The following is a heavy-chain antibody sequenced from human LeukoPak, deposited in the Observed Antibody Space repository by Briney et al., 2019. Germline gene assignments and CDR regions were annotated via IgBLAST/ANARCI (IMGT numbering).Heavy chain of an antibody. CDR1: GGSISSYY. CDR2: IYYSGST. J-gene: IGHJ4*02. Sequence: PSETLSLTCTVSGGSISSYYWSWIRQPPGKGLEWIGYIYYSGSTNYNPSLKSRVTISVDTSKNQSSLKLSSVTAADTAVYYCARALRGYSYGFDYWGQGTLVTVSS. D-gene: IGHD5-18*01. CDR3: ARALRGYSYGFDY. V-gene: IGHV4-59*01.